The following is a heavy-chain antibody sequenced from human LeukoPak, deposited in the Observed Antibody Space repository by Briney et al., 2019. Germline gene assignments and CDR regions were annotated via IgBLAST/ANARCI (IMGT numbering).Heavy chain of an antibody. D-gene: IGHD1-26*01. CDR3: ARATSNIVGAIQLALDWFDP. CDR1: GGTFSSYA. Sequence: GASVKVSCKASGGTFSSYAISWVRQAPGQGLEWMGRIIPILGIANYAQKFQGRVTITADKSTSTAYMELSSLRSEDTAVYYCARATSNIVGAIQLALDWFDPWGQGTLVTVSS. V-gene: IGHV1-69*04. CDR2: IIPILGIA. J-gene: IGHJ5*02.